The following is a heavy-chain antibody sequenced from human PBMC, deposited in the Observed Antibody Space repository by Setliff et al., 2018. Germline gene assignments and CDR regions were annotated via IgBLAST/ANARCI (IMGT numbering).Heavy chain of an antibody. J-gene: IGHJ4*02. V-gene: IGHV4-39*01. D-gene: IGHD3-3*01. CDR3: ARHFRSSKVQFLEYLTDYYFDS. CDR2: IYHRGST. CDR1: GGSISSGSNY. Sequence: SETLSLTCTVSGGSISSGSNYWSWIRQPAGRGLEWIGSIYHRGSTYYNPSLKSRVTISVDTSNNHFSLKLSSVTAADTAVYYCARHFRSSKVQFLEYLTDYYFDSWGQGTLVTVSS.